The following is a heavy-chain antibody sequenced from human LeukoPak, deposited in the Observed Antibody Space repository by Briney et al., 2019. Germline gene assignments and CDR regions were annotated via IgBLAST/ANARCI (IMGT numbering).Heavy chain of an antibody. Sequence: GASVKVSCKASGGTFSSYAISWVRQAPGQGLEWMGGIIPIFGTANYAQKFQGRVTITADESTSTAYMELSSLRSEDTAVYFCASRATGTGRDGFDIWGQGTMVTVSS. J-gene: IGHJ3*02. CDR3: ASRATGTGRDGFDI. CDR2: IIPIFGTA. V-gene: IGHV1-69*13. D-gene: IGHD6-13*01. CDR1: GGTFSSYA.